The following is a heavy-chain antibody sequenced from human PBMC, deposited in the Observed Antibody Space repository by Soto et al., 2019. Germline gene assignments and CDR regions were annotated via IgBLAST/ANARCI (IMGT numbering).Heavy chain of an antibody. CDR3: GRGGNSGPRGGLDF. CDR2: IYPDDSDT. D-gene: IGHD6-19*01. V-gene: IGHV5-51*01. Sequence: GESLKISCKHSGFNFPTFWIAWVRQMPGKGLEWMGTIYPDDSDTRYSPSFQGQVTISADTSIHTAYLQSGSLQASDRALYYWGRGGNSGPRGGLDFWGQGTPVTVSS. CDR1: GFNFPTFW. J-gene: IGHJ4*02.